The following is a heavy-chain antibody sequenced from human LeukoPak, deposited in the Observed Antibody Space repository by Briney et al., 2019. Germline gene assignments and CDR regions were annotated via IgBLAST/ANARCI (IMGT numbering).Heavy chain of an antibody. J-gene: IGHJ6*02. Sequence: ASVKVSCKASGFTFTSYGFNWVRQAPGQGLEWMGWISAYSDNTNFAQKFQDRVTMTTDTSTSTAYMELRSLRSDDTAVYYCARDGVEMATHYYYAMDVWGQGTTVTVSS. CDR3: ARDGVEMATHYYYAMDV. D-gene: IGHD5-24*01. CDR2: ISAYSDNT. V-gene: IGHV1-18*04. CDR1: GFTFTSYG.